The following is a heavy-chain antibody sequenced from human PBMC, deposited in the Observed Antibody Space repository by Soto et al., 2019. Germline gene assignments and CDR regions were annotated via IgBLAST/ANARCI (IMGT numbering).Heavy chain of an antibody. D-gene: IGHD5-12*01. CDR2: ISYDGSNK. CDR1: GFTFSSYA. Sequence: PGGSLRLSCAASGFTFSSYAMHWVRQAPGKGLEWVAVISYDGSNKYYADSVKGRFTISRDNSKNTLYLQMNSLRAEDTAVYYCARELVEMATQFDYWGQGTLVTVSS. J-gene: IGHJ4*02. V-gene: IGHV3-30-3*01. CDR3: ARELVEMATQFDY.